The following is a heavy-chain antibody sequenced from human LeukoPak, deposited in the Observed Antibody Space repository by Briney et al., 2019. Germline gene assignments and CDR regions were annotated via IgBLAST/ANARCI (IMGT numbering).Heavy chain of an antibody. CDR1: GYTFTSYY. V-gene: IGHV1-46*01. J-gene: IGHJ6*02. Sequence: ASVKVSCKASGYTFTSYYMHWVRQAPGQGLEWMGIINPSGGSTSYAQKFQGRVTMTRDTPTSTVYMELSSLRSEDTAVYYRARDPYSSGWYGAYYYYGMDVWGQGTTVTVSS. D-gene: IGHD6-19*01. CDR3: ARDPYSSGWYGAYYYYGMDV. CDR2: INPSGGST.